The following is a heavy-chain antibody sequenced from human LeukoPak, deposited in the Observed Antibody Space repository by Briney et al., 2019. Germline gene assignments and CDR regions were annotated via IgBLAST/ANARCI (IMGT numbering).Heavy chain of an antibody. CDR2: ISSSGSTI. V-gene: IGHV3-48*03. J-gene: IGHJ4*02. Sequence: GGSLRLSCAASGFTCSSYEMNWVRQAPGKGLEWVSYISSSGSTIYYADSVKGRVTISRDNAKNSLYLQMNSLRAEDTAVYYCARDHPYSGSYHFDYWGQGALVTVSS. CDR3: ARDHPYSGSYHFDY. D-gene: IGHD1-26*01. CDR1: GFTCSSYE.